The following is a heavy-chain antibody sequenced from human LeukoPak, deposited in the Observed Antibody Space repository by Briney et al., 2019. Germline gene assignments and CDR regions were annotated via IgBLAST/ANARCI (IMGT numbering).Heavy chain of an antibody. J-gene: IGHJ4*02. Sequence: SETLSLTCAVYGGSFSGYYWSWIRQPPGKGLVWIGEINHSGSTNYNPSLKSRVTISVDTSKNQFSLKLSSVTAADTAVYYCARVGYSGYDSGDYWGQGTLVTVSS. CDR3: ARVGYSGYDSGDY. CDR2: INHSGST. CDR1: GGSFSGYY. V-gene: IGHV4-34*01. D-gene: IGHD5-12*01.